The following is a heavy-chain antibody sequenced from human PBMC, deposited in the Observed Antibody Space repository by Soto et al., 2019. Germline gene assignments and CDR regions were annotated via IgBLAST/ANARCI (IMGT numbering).Heavy chain of an antibody. CDR1: GFTFSDYY. CDR2: ISSSGSTI. CDR3: ARTYYYDSSGYQRPFDY. Sequence: GGSLRLSCAATGFTFSDYYMSWIRQAPGKGLEWVSYISSSGSTIYYADSVKGRFTISRDNAKNSLYLQMNSLRAEDTAVYYCARTYYYDSSGYQRPFDYWGQGTLVTVSS. V-gene: IGHV3-11*01. D-gene: IGHD3-22*01. J-gene: IGHJ4*02.